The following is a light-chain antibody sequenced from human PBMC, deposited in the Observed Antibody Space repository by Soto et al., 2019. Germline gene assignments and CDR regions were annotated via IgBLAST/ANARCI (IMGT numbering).Light chain of an antibody. J-gene: IGKJ4*01. CDR3: QYRGIWPPGST. CDR2: DAS. CDR1: QSINNY. Sequence: EIVLTQSPVTLSLSPGERATHSCRASQSINNYLAWYQQKPGQPPRLLIYDASNRATAIRVRFSGSGSGTDFTLTISSLEPEDSAVYYYQYRGIWPPGSTFGGGTKVEIK. V-gene: IGKV3-11*01.